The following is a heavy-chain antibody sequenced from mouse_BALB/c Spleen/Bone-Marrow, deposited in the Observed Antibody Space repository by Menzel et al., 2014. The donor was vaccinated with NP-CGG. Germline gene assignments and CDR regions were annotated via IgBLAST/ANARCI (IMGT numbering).Heavy chain of an antibody. D-gene: IGHD2-4*01. J-gene: IGHJ3*01. V-gene: IGHV5-9-2*01. CDR2: ISGGGSYT. CDR1: GFSFNSYC. CDR3: ARHAYYDQTEVSFVY. Sequence: EVKLVESGGGLVKSGGSLKLSCAASGFSFNSYCMSWVRQTPEKRLEWVATISGGGSYTFYPDSVKGRFTISRDNAKNNLYLQLSSLRSEDTALYYCARHAYYDQTEVSFVYWGQGTLVTVSA.